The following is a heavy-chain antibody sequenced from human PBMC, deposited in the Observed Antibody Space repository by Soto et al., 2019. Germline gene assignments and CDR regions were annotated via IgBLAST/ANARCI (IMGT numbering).Heavy chain of an antibody. CDR1: GFTVSSNY. D-gene: IGHD3-22*01. J-gene: IGHJ1*01. CDR2: ICSGGST. V-gene: IGHV3-53*01. CDR3: ARDLVESGYPEYFQH. Sequence: EVQLVESGGGLIQPGGSLRLSCAASGFTVSSNYMSWVRQAPGKGLEWVSVICSGGSTYYADSVKGRFTISRDNSKNTLYLQMNSLRAEDTAVYYCARDLVESGYPEYFQHWGQGTLVTVSS.